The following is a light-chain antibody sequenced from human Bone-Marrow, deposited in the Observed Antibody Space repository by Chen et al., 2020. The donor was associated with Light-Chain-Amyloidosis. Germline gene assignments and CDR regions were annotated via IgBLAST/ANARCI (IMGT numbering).Light chain of an antibody. CDR2: DDS. CDR1: NIGSTS. CDR3: QVWDRSSDRPV. V-gene: IGLV3-21*02. Sequence: SYVLTKPSSVSWAPGQTATMACGGNNIGSTSVHWYQQTPGQAPLLVVYDDSDRPSGIPERLSGSNSGNTATLTISRVEAGDEADYYCQVWDRSSDRPVFGGGTKLTVL. J-gene: IGLJ3*02.